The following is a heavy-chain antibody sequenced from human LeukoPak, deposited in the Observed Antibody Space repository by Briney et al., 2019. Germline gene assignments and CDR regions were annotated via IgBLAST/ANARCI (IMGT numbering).Heavy chain of an antibody. CDR2: ISSSSSTI. D-gene: IGHD2-2*01. J-gene: IGHJ6*03. CDR3: VSSPCYYMDV. CDR1: GFTFSRYS. V-gene: IGHV3-48*01. Sequence: GGSLRLSCAASGFTFSRYSMNWVRQAPGKGLEWISYISSSSSTIYYADSVKGRFNNSRDNAKNSLYLQMNSLRAEDTAVYYCVSSPCYYMDVWGKGTTVIVSS.